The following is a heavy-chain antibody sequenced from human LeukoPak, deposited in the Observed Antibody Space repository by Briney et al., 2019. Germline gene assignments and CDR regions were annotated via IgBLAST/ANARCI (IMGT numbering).Heavy chain of an antibody. D-gene: IGHD6-19*01. CDR3: ARGQWLVKKLYYYYYYMDV. Sequence: PSETLSHTCAVYGGSFSGYYWSWIRQPPGKGLEWIGEINHSGSTNYNPSLKSRVTISVDTSKNQFSLKLSSVTAADTAVYYCARGQWLVKKLYYYYYYMDVWGKGTTVTISS. V-gene: IGHV4-34*01. J-gene: IGHJ6*03. CDR1: GGSFSGYY. CDR2: INHSGST.